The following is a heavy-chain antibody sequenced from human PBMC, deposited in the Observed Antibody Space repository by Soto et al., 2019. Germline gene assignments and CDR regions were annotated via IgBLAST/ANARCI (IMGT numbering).Heavy chain of an antibody. CDR2: INHRGST. J-gene: IGHJ3*02. CDR1: GGSFSGYY. CDR3: ARASCSGGICSMSQTGPDAIDI. D-gene: IGHD2-15*01. V-gene: IGHV4-34*01. Sequence: SETLSLTCAVYGGSFSGYYWSWIRQPPGKGLEWIGEINHRGSTNYNPSLKSRVTISVDTSKNQFSLKLSSVTAADTAVYYCARASCSGGICSMSQTGPDAIDISGEATMVTVSS.